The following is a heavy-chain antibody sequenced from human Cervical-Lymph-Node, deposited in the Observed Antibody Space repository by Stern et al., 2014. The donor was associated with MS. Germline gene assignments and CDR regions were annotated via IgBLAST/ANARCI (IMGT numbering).Heavy chain of an antibody. V-gene: IGHV3-23*04. CDR1: GFTFSSYA. CDR3: AKDISERHYYFDS. Sequence: EVQLVESGGGLVQPGGSLRLSCAASGFTFSSYAMSWVRQAPGKGLEWVSAISGSGGSTYYADSVKGRFTISRDNAKNSLYLQMNGLRPEDTALYYCAKDISERHYYFDSWGEGTLVTVSS. CDR2: ISGSGGST. D-gene: IGHD3-16*02. J-gene: IGHJ4*02.